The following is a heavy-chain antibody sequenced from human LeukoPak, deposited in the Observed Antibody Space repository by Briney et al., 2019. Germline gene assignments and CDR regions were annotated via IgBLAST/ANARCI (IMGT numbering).Heavy chain of an antibody. CDR1: GGSISSYY. CDR3: ARCVDTAMEALYYFDY. V-gene: IGHV4-39*01. D-gene: IGHD5-18*01. CDR2: IYYSGST. J-gene: IGHJ4*02. Sequence: SETLSLTCTVSGGSISSYYWGWIRQPPGKGLEWIGSIYYSGSTYYNPSLKSRVTISVDTSKNQFSLKLSSVTAADTAVYYCARCVDTAMEALYYFDYWGQGTLVTVSS.